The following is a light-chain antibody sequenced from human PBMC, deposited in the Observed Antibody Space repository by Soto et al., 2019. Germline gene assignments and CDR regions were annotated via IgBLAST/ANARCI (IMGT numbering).Light chain of an antibody. J-gene: IGKJ4*01. CDR1: ESISTW. CDR2: KAS. Sequence: DTQMTQSPSTLSASVGDRVTISCRASESISTWLAWYQQKPGKAPNLLIQKASSLESGAPSRFSGSGAGTECTLTISSLQPDEVATDYCQQYNAYPLTFGGGTKVEIK. V-gene: IGKV1-5*03. CDR3: QQYNAYPLT.